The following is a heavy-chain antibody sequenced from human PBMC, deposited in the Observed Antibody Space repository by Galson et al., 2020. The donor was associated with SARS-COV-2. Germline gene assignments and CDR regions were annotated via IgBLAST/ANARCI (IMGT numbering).Heavy chain of an antibody. Sequence: GESLKISCVVSGFILSNYHVSWVRQAPGQGLEWISVITYNDDVAHYAESVKGRFTVSRDNSKNTVYLQMNSLRAEDSARYFCAKHRERSHDYWGQGTMVVVSS. CDR2: ITYNDDVA. CDR3: AKHRERSHDY. CDR1: GFILSNYH. J-gene: IGHJ4*02. V-gene: IGHV3-23*01.